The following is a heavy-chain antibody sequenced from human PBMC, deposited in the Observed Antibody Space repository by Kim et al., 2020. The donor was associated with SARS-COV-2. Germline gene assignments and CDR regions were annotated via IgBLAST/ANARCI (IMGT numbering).Heavy chain of an antibody. CDR1: GFTFSNYW. J-gene: IGHJ5*02. CDR2: INGDGSTT. V-gene: IGHV3-74*01. D-gene: IGHD3-10*01. CDR3: ARDRARGSRSNWFDP. Sequence: GGSLRLSCAASGFTFSNYWMHWVRQAPGKGLVWVSRINGDGSTTTYADSVKGRFTISRDNAKNTLYLQMNSLRAEDTAVYYCARDRARGSRSNWFDPLGQGTLVIVSS.